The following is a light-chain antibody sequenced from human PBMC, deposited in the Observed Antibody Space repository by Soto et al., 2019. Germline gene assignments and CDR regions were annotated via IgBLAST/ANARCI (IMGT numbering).Light chain of an antibody. CDR2: DNS. J-gene: IGLJ1*01. Sequence: YELTQPPSVSVAPGQTARITCGGNNIGIKIVHWYQQKPGQAPVVVVYDNSDRPSGIPERFSGSNSGNTANLTISRVEAGDEADYYCQVWDSSSDQYVFGAGTKVTVL. CDR3: QVWDSSSDQYV. V-gene: IGLV3-21*02. CDR1: NIGIKI.